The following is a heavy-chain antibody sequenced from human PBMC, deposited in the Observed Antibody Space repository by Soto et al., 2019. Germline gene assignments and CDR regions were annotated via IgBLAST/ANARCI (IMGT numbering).Heavy chain of an antibody. D-gene: IGHD3-22*01. CDR3: ARDRYYYDSSGYYDY. Sequence: QVQLVESGGGVVQPGRSLRLSCAAFGFTFSSYAMHWVRQAPGKGLEWVAVISYDGSNKYYADSVKGRFTISRDNSKNTLYLQMNSLRAEDTAVYYCARDRYYYDSSGYYDYWGQGTLVTVSS. V-gene: IGHV3-30-3*01. CDR1: GFTFSSYA. J-gene: IGHJ4*02. CDR2: ISYDGSNK.